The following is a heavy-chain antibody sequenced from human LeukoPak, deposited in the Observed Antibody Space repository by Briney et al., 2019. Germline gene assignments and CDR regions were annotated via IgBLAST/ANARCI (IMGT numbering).Heavy chain of an antibody. CDR3: ARQDCSSTSCYDGY. V-gene: IGHV5-51*01. CDR1: GYSFTSYW. D-gene: IGHD2-2*01. CDR2: IYPCDSDT. Sequence: GESLKISCKGSGYSFTSYWIGWVRQMPGKGLEWMGIIYPCDSDTRYSQSFQGQVTISADKSISTAYLQWSSLKASDTSMYYCARQDCSSTSCYDGYWGQGTLVTVSS. J-gene: IGHJ4*02.